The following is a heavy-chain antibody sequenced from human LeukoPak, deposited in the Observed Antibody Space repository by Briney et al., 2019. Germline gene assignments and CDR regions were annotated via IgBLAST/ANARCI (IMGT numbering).Heavy chain of an antibody. Sequence: ASVKVSCKASGYTFTTYPMHWVRQAPGQRLEWMGWINTGNGNTKYSQNFQGRVTITRDTSASIAYMELSSLTSEDTAVYYCARGVGYGDPWGQGTLVTVSS. V-gene: IGHV1-3*04. D-gene: IGHD4-17*01. CDR2: INTGNGNT. CDR1: GYTFTTYP. J-gene: IGHJ5*02. CDR3: ARGVGYGDP.